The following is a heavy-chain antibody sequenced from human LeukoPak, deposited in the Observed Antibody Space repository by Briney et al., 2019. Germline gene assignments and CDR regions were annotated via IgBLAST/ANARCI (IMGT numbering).Heavy chain of an antibody. CDR1: GFTFSSYW. D-gene: IGHD3-9*01. J-gene: IGHJ6*03. CDR2: IKQDGSEK. Sequence: GGSLRLSCAASGFTFSSYWMSWVRQAPGKGLEWVANIKQDGSEKYYVDSVKGRFTISRDNSKNTLYLQMNSLRAEDTAVYYCAKQGRDWLRDYYYYMDVWGKGTTVTISS. CDR3: AKQGRDWLRDYYYYMDV. V-gene: IGHV3-7*03.